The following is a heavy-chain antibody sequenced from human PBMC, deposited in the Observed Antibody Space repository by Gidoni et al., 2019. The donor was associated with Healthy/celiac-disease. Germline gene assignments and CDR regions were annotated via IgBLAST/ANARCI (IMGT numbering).Heavy chain of an antibody. D-gene: IGHD3-22*01. CDR1: GFTFSNAW. Sequence: ELPLVESGGGLVKPGRSLRPSCPASGFTFSNAWMSWVRQDPGKGLEWVGRIKSKTDGGTTDYAEPVKGRFTISRDDSKNTLYRQMNSLKTEDTAVYYCTTEYYYDSSGYYFFGVWGQGTLVTVSS. CDR3: TTEYYYDSSGYYFFGV. V-gene: IGHV3-15*01. J-gene: IGHJ4*02. CDR2: IKSKTDGGTT.